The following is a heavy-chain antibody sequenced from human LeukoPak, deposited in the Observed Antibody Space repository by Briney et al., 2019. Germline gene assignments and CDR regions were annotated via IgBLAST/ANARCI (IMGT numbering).Heavy chain of an antibody. V-gene: IGHV4-38-2*02. J-gene: IGHJ5*02. CDR1: GYSISSGYY. CDR2: IYHSGST. Sequence: SETLSLTCTVSGYSISSGYYWGWIRQPPGKGLEWIGSIYHSGSTYYNPSLKSRVTISVDTSKNQFSLRLSSVTAADTAVFYCASAARDCSSTSCYYKWFDPWGQGTLVTVSS. D-gene: IGHD2-2*01. CDR3: ASAARDCSSTSCYYKWFDP.